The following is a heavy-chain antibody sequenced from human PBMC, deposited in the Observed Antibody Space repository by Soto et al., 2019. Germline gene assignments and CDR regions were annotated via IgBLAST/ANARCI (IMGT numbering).Heavy chain of an antibody. CDR3: ARSRRLAASRPVAL. D-gene: IGHD2-2*01. Sequence: EVQLVQSGGGLVKPGGSLRLSCEASGFTFSDFAMNWVRQAPGKGLEWVSTISASGDYIYYPDSLKGRFTISRDNAKNSLSLQMDSLRVEDTAVYYCARSRRLAASRPVALWGQGTLVTVSS. V-gene: IGHV3-21*02. CDR1: GFTFSDFA. CDR2: ISASGDYI. J-gene: IGHJ5*02.